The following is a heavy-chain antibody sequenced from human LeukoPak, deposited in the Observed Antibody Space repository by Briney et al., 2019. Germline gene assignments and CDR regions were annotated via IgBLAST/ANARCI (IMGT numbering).Heavy chain of an antibody. V-gene: IGHV1-8*01. CDR3: ARKNYGSNRWFDP. CDR1: GYTFTSYD. J-gene: IGHJ5*02. D-gene: IGHD4/OR15-4a*01. CDR2: MNPNRGNT. Sequence: GASVKVSCKASGYTFTSYDINWVRQATGQGLEWMGWMNPNRGNTGYAQKFRGRVTMTRNTSISTAYMELHSLRSEDTAVYYCARKNYGSNRWFDPWGQGTLVTVSS.